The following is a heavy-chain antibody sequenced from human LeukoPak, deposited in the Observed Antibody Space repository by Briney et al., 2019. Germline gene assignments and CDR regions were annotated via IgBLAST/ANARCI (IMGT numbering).Heavy chain of an antibody. CDR2: ISAYNGNT. V-gene: IGHV1-18*01. J-gene: IGHJ3*02. Sequence: GASVKVSCKASGYTFTSYGISWVRQAPGQGLEWMGRISAYNGNTNYAQKLQGRVTMTTDTSTSTAYMELRSLRSDDTAVYYCARVRLGELSDAFDIWGQGTMVTVSS. CDR1: GYTFTSYG. D-gene: IGHD3-10*01. CDR3: ARVRLGELSDAFDI.